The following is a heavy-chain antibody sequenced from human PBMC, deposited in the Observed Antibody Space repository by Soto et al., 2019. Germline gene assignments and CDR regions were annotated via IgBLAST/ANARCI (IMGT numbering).Heavy chain of an antibody. CDR2: IIPIFGTA. CDR1: GGTFSSYA. V-gene: IGHV1-69*01. J-gene: IGHJ6*02. Sequence: QVQLVQSGAEVKKPGSSVKVSCKASGGTFSSYAISWVRQAPGQGLEWMGGIIPIFGTANYAQKFQGRVRIPADESTRTAYLELSSLRSEDKAVYYCASGGGYGYVWGSYRYTYYYYGMDVWGQGTTVTVSS. D-gene: IGHD3-16*02. CDR3: ASGGGYGYVWGSYRYTYYYYGMDV.